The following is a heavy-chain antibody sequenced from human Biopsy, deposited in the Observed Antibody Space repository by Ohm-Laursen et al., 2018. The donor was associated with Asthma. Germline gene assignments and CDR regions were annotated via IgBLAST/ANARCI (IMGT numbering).Heavy chain of an antibody. D-gene: IGHD6-19*01. CDR1: RFTYE. V-gene: IGHV3-30-3*01. CDR3: AREGVAGPHIED. Sequence: LSLTCAASRFTYEMHWVRQAPSKGLEWVAVISYDGSSIYYADSVKGRFTISRDNSKNTLSLQMNSLTAEDTAVYYCAREGVAGPHIEDWGQGTLVTVSS. J-gene: IGHJ4*02. CDR2: ISYDGSSI.